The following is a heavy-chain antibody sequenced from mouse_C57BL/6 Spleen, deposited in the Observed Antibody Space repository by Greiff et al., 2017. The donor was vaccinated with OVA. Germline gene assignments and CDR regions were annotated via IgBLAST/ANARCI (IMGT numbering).Heavy chain of an antibody. V-gene: IGHV1-4*01. Sequence: VQLQQSGAELARPGASVKMSCKASGYTFTSYTMHWVNQRPGQGLEWIGYINPRSGYTKYTQKFKDQATLPTDKSSRTAYMQLVSLTSEDSAVYYCAISGTTVYAMDYWGQGTSVTVSS. CDR3: AISGTTVYAMDY. CDR2: INPRSGYT. CDR1: GYTFTSYT. J-gene: IGHJ4*01. D-gene: IGHD1-1*01.